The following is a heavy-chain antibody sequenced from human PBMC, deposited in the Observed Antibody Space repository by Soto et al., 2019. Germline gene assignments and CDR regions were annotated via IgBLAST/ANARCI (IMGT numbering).Heavy chain of an antibody. D-gene: IGHD3-10*01. V-gene: IGHV1-46*01. CDR3: ARDSGGQLPFDY. CDR1: GYTFTSYY. CDR2: INPSGGST. J-gene: IGHJ4*02. Sequence: ASVKVSCKASGYTFTSYYMHWVRQAPGQGLEWMGIINPSGGSTSYAQKFQGRVTMTRDTSTSTVYMELSSLRSEDTAAYYCARDSGGQLPFDYWGQGTLVTVSS.